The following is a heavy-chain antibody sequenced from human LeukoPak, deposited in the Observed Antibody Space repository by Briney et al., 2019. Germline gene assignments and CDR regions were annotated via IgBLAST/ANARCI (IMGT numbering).Heavy chain of an antibody. CDR3: AGKAVAGPYFDY. Sequence: ASVKVSCKASGYTFTSYYMHWVRQAPGQGLEWMGIINPSGGSTSYAQKFQGRVTMTRDMSTSTVYMELSSVTAADTAVYYCAGKAVAGPYFDYWGQGTLVTVSS. V-gene: IGHV1-46*01. D-gene: IGHD6-19*01. CDR2: INPSGGST. CDR1: GYTFTSYY. J-gene: IGHJ4*02.